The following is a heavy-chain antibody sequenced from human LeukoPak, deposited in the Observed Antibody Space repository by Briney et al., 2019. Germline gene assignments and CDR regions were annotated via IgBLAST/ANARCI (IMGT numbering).Heavy chain of an antibody. Sequence: PGGSLRLSCAASGFIFSSYVMNWVRQAPGRGLERVSYISSSSSTIYYADSVKGRFTISRDNSKNTLYLQMNSLRAEDTAVYYCAKRSLRGFLEWLSTHYFDYWGQGTLVTVSS. D-gene: IGHD3-3*01. CDR2: ISSSSSTI. V-gene: IGHV3-48*01. J-gene: IGHJ4*02. CDR1: GFIFSSYV. CDR3: AKRSLRGFLEWLSTHYFDY.